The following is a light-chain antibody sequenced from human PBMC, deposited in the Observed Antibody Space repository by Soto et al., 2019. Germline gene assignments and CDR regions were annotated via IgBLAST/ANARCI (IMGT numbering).Light chain of an antibody. CDR3: AAWDDYGNGWV. J-gene: IGLJ3*02. Sequence: QSVLTQPPSASGTPGQRVTISCSGSSSNIGSNTVDWYQQLPGTAPRLLIYSDYKRPSGVPDRFSASKSGTSASLAISGLQSDDEADYICAAWDDYGNGWVFGGGTKLTVL. V-gene: IGLV1-44*01. CDR2: SDY. CDR1: SSNIGSNT.